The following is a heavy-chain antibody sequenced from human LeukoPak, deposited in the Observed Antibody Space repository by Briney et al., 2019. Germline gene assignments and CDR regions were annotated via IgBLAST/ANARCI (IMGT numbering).Heavy chain of an antibody. V-gene: IGHV4-59*01. J-gene: IGHJ4*02. CDR1: GGFISSNY. CDR2: IHKNVGT. Sequence: SETLSLTCTVSGGFISSNYWSWIRQPPGKGLEWIGYIHKNVGTNYNPSLKSRVTISLDTSKNQFSLKLSSVTAADTAVYYCARTFDTSGYYYYYDNWGQGTLVTVSS. D-gene: IGHD3-22*01. CDR3: ARTFDTSGYYYYYDN.